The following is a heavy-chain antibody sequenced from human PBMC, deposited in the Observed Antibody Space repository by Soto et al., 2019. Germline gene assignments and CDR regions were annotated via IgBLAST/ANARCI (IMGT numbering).Heavy chain of an antibody. CDR2: IIPIFGTA. CDR1: GGTFSSYA. Sequence: SLKVSCKASGGTFSSYAISWVRQAPGQGLEWMGGIIPIFGTANYAQKFQGRVTITADESTSTAYMELSSLRSEDTAVYYCARYASARITGTIRYNWFDPWGQGTLVTVSS. J-gene: IGHJ5*02. V-gene: IGHV1-69*13. D-gene: IGHD1-20*01. CDR3: ARYASARITGTIRYNWFDP.